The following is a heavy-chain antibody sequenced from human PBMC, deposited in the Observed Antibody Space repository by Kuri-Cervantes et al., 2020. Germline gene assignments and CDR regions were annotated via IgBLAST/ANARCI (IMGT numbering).Heavy chain of an antibody. J-gene: IGHJ6*02. CDR1: GFTFSNYW. D-gene: IGHD6-6*01. CDR2: IGRDGNEK. Sequence: GGSLRLSCLASGFTFSNYWMSWARLTPGKGLEWVANIGRDGNEKFYVDSVKGRFTISRDNSKNTLYLQMNSLRAEDTAVYYCARVGSVGMDVWGQGTTVTVSS. CDR3: ARVGSVGMDV. V-gene: IGHV3-7*01.